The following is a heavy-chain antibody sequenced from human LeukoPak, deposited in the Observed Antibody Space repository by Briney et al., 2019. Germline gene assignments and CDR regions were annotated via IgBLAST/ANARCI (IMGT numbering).Heavy chain of an antibody. CDR2: IYPGDSAT. CDR3: ARALTSPPFGSPFDY. J-gene: IGHJ4*02. Sequence: KNGESLKISCKASGYSFRNYWIGWVRQMPGKGLEWMGIIYPGDSATRYSPSFQGQVTISADRSISTAYLQWSSLKASDTAMYYCARALTSPPFGSPFDYWGQGTLVTVSS. D-gene: IGHD3-10*01. CDR1: GYSFRNYW. V-gene: IGHV5-51*01.